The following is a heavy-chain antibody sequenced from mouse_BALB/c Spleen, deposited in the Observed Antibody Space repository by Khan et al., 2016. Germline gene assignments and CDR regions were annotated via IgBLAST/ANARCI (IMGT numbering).Heavy chain of an antibody. V-gene: IGHV1S34*01. J-gene: IGHJ3*01. CDR1: GYSFTGYY. D-gene: IGHD1-1*01. CDR3: GSPYGSSYVGFAY. CDR2: ITSYNGAT. Sequence: LVKTGASVKISCKASGYSFTGYYMHWVKQSHGKSLEWIGYITSYNGATSYNQKFKGKATFTVDTSSSTAYMQFNSLTSEDSAVYYCGSPYGSSYVGFAYWGQGTLVTVSA.